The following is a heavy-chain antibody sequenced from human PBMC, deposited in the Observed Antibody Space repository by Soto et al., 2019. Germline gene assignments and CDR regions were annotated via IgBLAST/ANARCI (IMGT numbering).Heavy chain of an antibody. D-gene: IGHD6-13*01. CDR2: ISSDGTTT. V-gene: IGHV3-74*01. CDR3: VRGKVAAGFDY. CDR1: EFTFAHYG. J-gene: IGHJ4*02. Sequence: PGGSLRLSCVAAEFTFAHYGVHWVRQAPGKGLVWVSRISSDGTTTNYADSVKGRFTISRDNAKNTLYLQMTSLRVEDRAIYYCVRGKVAAGFDYWGQGALVTVSS.